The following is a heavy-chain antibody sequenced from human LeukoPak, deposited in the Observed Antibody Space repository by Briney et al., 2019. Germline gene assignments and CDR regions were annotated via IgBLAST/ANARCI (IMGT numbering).Heavy chain of an antibody. D-gene: IGHD3-3*01. V-gene: IGHV4-59*01. J-gene: IGHJ2*01. CDR1: GGSISSYY. CDR3: ARAGVVSNPNSYWYFDL. Sequence: PSETLSLTCTVSGGSISSYYRSWIRQPPGKGLEWIGYIYYSGSTNYNPSLESRVTISVDTSKNQFSLKLSSVTAADTGVYYCARAGVVSNPNSYWYFDLWGRGTLVTVSS. CDR2: IYYSGST.